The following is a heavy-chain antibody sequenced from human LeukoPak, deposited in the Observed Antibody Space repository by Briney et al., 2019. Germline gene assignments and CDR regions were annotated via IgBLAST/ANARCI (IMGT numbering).Heavy chain of an antibody. Sequence: ASVKVSCKASGYTFTSHDINWVRQATGQGLEWMGWMNPNSGNTGYAQKFQGRVTMTRNTSISTAYMELSSLRSEDTAVYYCARGIPPSFRGVIHDYWGQGTLVTVSS. CDR2: MNPNSGNT. J-gene: IGHJ4*02. D-gene: IGHD3-16*01. CDR3: ARGIPPSFRGVIHDY. CDR1: GYTFTSHD. V-gene: IGHV1-8*01.